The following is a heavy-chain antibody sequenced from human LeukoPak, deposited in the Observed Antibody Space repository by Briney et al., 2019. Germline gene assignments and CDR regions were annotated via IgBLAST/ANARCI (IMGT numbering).Heavy chain of an antibody. CDR2: ISYDGSNK. Sequence: PGGSLRLSCAASGFTFSSYAMRWVRQAPGKGLEWVAVISYDGSNKYYADSVKGRFTISRDNSKNTLYLQMNSLRAEDTAVYSCASLLDDYGSGSYYPTSGMDVWGKGTPVTVSS. CDR3: ASLLDDYGSGSYYPTSGMDV. V-gene: IGHV3-30*04. D-gene: IGHD3-10*01. J-gene: IGHJ6*04. CDR1: GFTFSSYA.